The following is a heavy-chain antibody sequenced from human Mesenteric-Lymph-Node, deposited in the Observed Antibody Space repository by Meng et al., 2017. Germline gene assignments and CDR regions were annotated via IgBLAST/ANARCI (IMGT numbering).Heavy chain of an antibody. Sequence: SETLSLTCTVSGASVSSGGYYWSWIRQHPEKGLEWIGFIDYSGKIFYNPSLKSRVTISLDTSENQFYLKLSSVTAADTAVYYCARVSPNYGSGTYIDWFDPWGQGTLVTVSS. D-gene: IGHD3-10*01. V-gene: IGHV4-31*03. CDR1: GASVSSGGYY. CDR3: ARVSPNYGSGTYIDWFDP. J-gene: IGHJ5*02. CDR2: IDYSGKI.